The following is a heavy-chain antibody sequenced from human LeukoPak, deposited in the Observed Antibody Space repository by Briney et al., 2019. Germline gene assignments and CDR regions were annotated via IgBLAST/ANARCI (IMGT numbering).Heavy chain of an antibody. D-gene: IGHD4-17*01. Sequence: PGGSLRLSCAASGFTFSSYSMNWVRQAPGKGLEWVAVISYDGSNKYYADSVKGRFTISRDNSKNTLYLQMNSLRAEDTAVYYCAKWDDSGLGSRSVTPGAFDYWGQGTLVTVSS. CDR1: GFTFSSYS. CDR2: ISYDGSNK. J-gene: IGHJ4*02. CDR3: AKWDDSGLGSRSVTPGAFDY. V-gene: IGHV3-30*18.